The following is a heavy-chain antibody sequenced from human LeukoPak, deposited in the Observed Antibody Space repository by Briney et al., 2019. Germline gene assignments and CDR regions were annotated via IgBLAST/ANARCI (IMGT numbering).Heavy chain of an antibody. J-gene: IGHJ4*02. D-gene: IGHD4-17*01. CDR3: AKGDLYGDYVFDY. Sequence: PRRSLRLSCTASGFTFSSYGMHWVRQAPGKGLEWVAVISHDGNDKHYADSVKGRFTISRDNSKNTLYLQMKSLREDTAVYCCAKGDLYGDYVFDYWGQGALVTVS. CDR1: GFTFSSYG. CDR2: ISHDGNDK. V-gene: IGHV3-30*18.